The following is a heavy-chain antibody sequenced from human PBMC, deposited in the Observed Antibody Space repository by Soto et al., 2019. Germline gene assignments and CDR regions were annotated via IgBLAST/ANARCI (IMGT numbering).Heavy chain of an antibody. J-gene: IGHJ3*02. D-gene: IGHD4-17*01. V-gene: IGHV3-48*03. CDR1: GFTLSTYE. CDR2: ISRSGSPI. Sequence: EAQLVESGGGLVQPGGSLRLSCAAFGFTLSTYEMEWVRQAPGKGLEWVSHISRSGSPIYYADSVKGRFTISRDNAKNSVYLQMNSLRAEDTAIYYCARVYADYLIDAFDIWGQGTMVSVSS. CDR3: ARVYADYLIDAFDI.